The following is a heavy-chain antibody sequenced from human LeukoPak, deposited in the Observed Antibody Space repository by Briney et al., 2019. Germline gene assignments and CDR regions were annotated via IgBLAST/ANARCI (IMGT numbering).Heavy chain of an antibody. CDR3: ARSTGSQLLWFGEFDY. CDR2: IYYSGST. CDR1: GGSVSSGSYY. V-gene: IGHV4-61*01. J-gene: IGHJ4*02. Sequence: SETLSLTCTVSGGSVSSGSYYWSWIRQPPGKGLEWIGYIYYSGSTNYNPSLKSRVTISVDTSKNQFSLKLSSVTVADTAVYYCARSTGSQLLWFGEFDYWGQGTLVTVSS. D-gene: IGHD3-10*01.